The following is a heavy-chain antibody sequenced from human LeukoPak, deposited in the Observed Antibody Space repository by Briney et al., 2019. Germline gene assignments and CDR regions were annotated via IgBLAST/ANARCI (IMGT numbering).Heavy chain of an antibody. D-gene: IGHD3-22*01. CDR1: GGTFSSYA. CDR2: IIPIFGIA. Sequence: GSSVKVSCKASGGTFSSYAICWVRQAPGQGLEWMGRIIPIFGIANYAQKFQGRVTITADKSTSTAYMELSSLRSEDTAVYYCATDVTYYDSSGYTGGAFDYWGQGTLVTVSS. V-gene: IGHV1-69*04. CDR3: ATDVTYYDSSGYTGGAFDY. J-gene: IGHJ4*02.